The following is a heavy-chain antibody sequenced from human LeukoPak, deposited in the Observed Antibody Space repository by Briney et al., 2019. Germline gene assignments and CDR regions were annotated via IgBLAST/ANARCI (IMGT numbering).Heavy chain of an antibody. J-gene: IGHJ4*02. CDR1: GGSISSGGYY. CDR3: ARENSGVDHYDILTGYYAYFDY. Sequence: RTSETLSLTCTVSGGSISSGGYYWSWIRQPPGKGLEWIGYIYHSGSTYYNPSLKSRVTISVDTSKNQFSLKLSSVTAADTAVYYCARENSGVDHYDILTGYYAYFDYWGQGTLVTVSP. V-gene: IGHV4-30-2*01. D-gene: IGHD3-9*01. CDR2: IYHSGST.